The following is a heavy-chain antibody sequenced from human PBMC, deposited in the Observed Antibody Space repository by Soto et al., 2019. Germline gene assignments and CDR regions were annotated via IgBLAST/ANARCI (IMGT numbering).Heavy chain of an antibody. CDR2: IGGRGNSA. V-gene: IGHV3-23*01. Sequence: GGSLRLSCAASGSIFTNYAMNWVRQAPGKGLEWVSVIGGRGNSAYYADSVQGRFTISRDNSKNTLSLQMSSLTADDTAIYYCVREGRGSFDFWGRGTMVTVSS. CDR3: VREGRGSFDF. CDR1: GSIFTNYA. J-gene: IGHJ3*01. D-gene: IGHD5-12*01.